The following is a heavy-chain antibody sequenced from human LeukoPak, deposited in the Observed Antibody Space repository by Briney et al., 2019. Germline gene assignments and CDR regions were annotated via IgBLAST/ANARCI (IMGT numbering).Heavy chain of an antibody. CDR1: GFTFSSYG. CDR2: IRYDGSNK. V-gene: IGHV3-30*02. Sequence: PGGSLRLSCAASGFTFSSYGMHWVRQAPGKGLEWVAFIRYDGSNKYYADSVKGRFTISRDNSKNTLYLQMNSLRAEDTAVYYCAKDAFGSSWYGDYYYYYVDVWGKGTTVTISS. J-gene: IGHJ6*03. CDR3: AKDAFGSSWYGDYYYYYVDV. D-gene: IGHD6-13*01.